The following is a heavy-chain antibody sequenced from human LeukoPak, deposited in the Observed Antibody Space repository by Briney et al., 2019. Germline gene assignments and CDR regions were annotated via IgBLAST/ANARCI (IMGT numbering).Heavy chain of an antibody. CDR1: RDSLRTYY. CDR3: ARGRGFYGSGSAPLFDY. V-gene: IGHV4-59*01. Sequence: SETLSLTRTVSRDSLRTYYWTWIRQPPGKGLEWIGYIYSSGYTNYNPSLKSRVTLSVDTSKNQFSLKLNSVTAADTAVYYCARGRGFYGSGSAPLFDYWGQGTLVIVSS. J-gene: IGHJ4*02. CDR2: IYSSGYT. D-gene: IGHD3-10*01.